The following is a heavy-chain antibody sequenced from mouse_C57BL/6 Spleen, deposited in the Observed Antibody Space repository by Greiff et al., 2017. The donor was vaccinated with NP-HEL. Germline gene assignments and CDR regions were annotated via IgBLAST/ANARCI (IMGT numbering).Heavy chain of an antibody. Sequence: QVQLQQPGAELVMPGASVKLSCKASGYTFTSYWMHWVKRRPGQGLEWIGEIDPSDSYTNYNQKFKGKSTLTVDKSSSTAYMQLSSLTSEDSAVYYCARSKGYYFDYWGQGTTLTVSS. J-gene: IGHJ2*01. CDR1: GYTFTSYW. V-gene: IGHV1-69*01. D-gene: IGHD3-3*01. CDR3: ARSKGYYFDY. CDR2: IDPSDSYT.